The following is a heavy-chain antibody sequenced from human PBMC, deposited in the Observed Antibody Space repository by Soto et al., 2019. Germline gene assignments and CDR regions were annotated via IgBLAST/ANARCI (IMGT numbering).Heavy chain of an antibody. V-gene: IGHV4-34*01. J-gene: IGHJ4*02. CDR2: INHSGST. CDR1: GGSFSGYY. Sequence: SETLSLTCAVYGGSFSGYYWSWIRQPPGKGLEWIGEINHSGSTNYNPSLKSRVTISVDTSKNQFSLKLSSVTAADTAVYYCARGVSSKGDYWGQGTLVTVSS. D-gene: IGHD6-6*01. CDR3: ARGVSSKGDY.